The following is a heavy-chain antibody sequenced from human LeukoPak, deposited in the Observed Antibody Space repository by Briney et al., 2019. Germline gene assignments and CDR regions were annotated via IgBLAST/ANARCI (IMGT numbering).Heavy chain of an antibody. CDR3: ARGTGIAAGTDY. CDR1: GYAFISFG. CDR2: ISAYNGNT. J-gene: IGHJ4*02. D-gene: IGHD6-13*01. Sequence: ASVKVSCKASGYAFISFGISWVRQAPGQGLEWMGWISAYNGNTNYAQKFQGRVTMTTDTSTRTAYMELRSLRSDDTAVYYCARGTGIAAGTDYWGQGTLVTVSS. V-gene: IGHV1-18*01.